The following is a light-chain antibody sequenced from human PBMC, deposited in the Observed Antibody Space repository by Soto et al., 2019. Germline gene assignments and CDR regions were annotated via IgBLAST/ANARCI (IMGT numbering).Light chain of an antibody. Sequence: EIVMTQSPATLSVSPGERATLSCRASQSVSSNLAWYQQKPGQAPRLLIYGASTRATGIPARFSGSGSGTEFTLTISSLQYEDFAVYYCQQYNNWQGTFGQGTKVEIK. CDR2: GAS. CDR1: QSVSSN. V-gene: IGKV3-15*01. J-gene: IGKJ1*01. CDR3: QQYNNWQGT.